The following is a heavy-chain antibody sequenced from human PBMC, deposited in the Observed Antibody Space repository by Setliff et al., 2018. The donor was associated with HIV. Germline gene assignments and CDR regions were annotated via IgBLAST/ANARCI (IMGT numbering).Heavy chain of an antibody. CDR2: INPNSGAT. J-gene: IGHJ4*02. Sequence: ASVKVSCKASGYTFSGYYMHWVRQAPGQGLEWMGRINPNSGATNYAQKFQGRVTMTRDTSISTAFMEVSRLTSDDTAIYYCATGGVIVPAGYSWGQGTLVTVSS. V-gene: IGHV1-2*06. D-gene: IGHD6-19*01. CDR1: GYTFSGYY. CDR3: ATGGVIVPAGYS.